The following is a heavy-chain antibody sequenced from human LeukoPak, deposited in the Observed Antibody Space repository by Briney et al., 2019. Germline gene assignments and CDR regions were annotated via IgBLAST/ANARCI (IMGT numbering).Heavy chain of an antibody. CDR1: GRRIIKK. V-gene: IGHV3-53*01. J-gene: IGHJ4*02. CDR3: ARDRAGRFDY. Sequence: GESLRLSCVDLGGRRIIKKKSWVRQAPGKGLEWVSVIYSNGNTYYADSLKGRFTISRDNSKNTVYLQMNNLRAEDTAMYYCARDRAGRFDYWGQGTLVTVSS. D-gene: IGHD3-10*01. CDR2: IYSNGNT.